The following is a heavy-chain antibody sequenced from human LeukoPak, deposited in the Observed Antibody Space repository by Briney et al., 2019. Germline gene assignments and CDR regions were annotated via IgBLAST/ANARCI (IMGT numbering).Heavy chain of an antibody. V-gene: IGHV3-74*01. CDR1: GFTFSSYW. Sequence: GGSLRLSCAASGFTFSSYWMHWVRQAPGKGLVWASRINSDGSSTSYADSVKGRFTISRDNSKNTLYLQMNSLRAEDTAVYYCAKAGEEDAFDIWGQGTMVTVSS. J-gene: IGHJ3*02. CDR2: INSDGSST. D-gene: IGHD3-10*01. CDR3: AKAGEEDAFDI.